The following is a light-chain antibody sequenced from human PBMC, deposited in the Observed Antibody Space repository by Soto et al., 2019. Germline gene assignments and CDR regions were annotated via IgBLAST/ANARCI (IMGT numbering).Light chain of an antibody. V-gene: IGKV1-39*01. CDR2: SAS. CDR3: QQSFSSPWT. J-gene: IGKJ1*01. Sequence: DVHLTQSPSTLSAIVGDRVTIACRASQSITRLLAWYQQKPGKAPDLLIYSASGLRSGVPSRFSGSGSGTDFTLSISSLQPEDFATYFCQQSFSSPWTFGQGTKVVIK. CDR1: QSITRL.